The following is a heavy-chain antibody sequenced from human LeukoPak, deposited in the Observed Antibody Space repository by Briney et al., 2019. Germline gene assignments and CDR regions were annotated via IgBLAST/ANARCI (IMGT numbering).Heavy chain of an antibody. Sequence: GGSLRLSCAASGFTFSSYAMHWVRQAPGKGLEWVAVISYDGSNKYYADSVKGRFTISRDNSKNTLYLQMNSLRAEDTAVYYCARDGPEPYYYYYYMDVWGKGTTVTVSS. CDR3: ARDGPEPYYYYYYMDV. J-gene: IGHJ6*03. CDR1: GFTFSSYA. V-gene: IGHV3-30*04. D-gene: IGHD1-14*01. CDR2: ISYDGSNK.